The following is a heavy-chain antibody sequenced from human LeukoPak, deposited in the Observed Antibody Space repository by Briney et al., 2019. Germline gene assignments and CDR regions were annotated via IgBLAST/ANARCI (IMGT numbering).Heavy chain of an antibody. Sequence: ASVKVSCEASGYSFTDYYTHWVRQAPGQGLEWMGWINPYSGGTNYAEKFQGRVTMTRDTSITTAYMELSSLKSDDTAMYYCATLRRSGWYIGDWGQGTLVTVSS. CDR1: GYSFTDYY. CDR2: INPYSGGT. J-gene: IGHJ4*02. V-gene: IGHV1-2*02. CDR3: ATLRRSGWYIGD. D-gene: IGHD6-19*01.